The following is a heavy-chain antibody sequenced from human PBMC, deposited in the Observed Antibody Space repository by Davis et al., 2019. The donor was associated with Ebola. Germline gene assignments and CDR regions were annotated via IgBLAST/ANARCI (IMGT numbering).Heavy chain of an antibody. J-gene: IGHJ4*02. V-gene: IGHV3-23*05. Sequence: GESLKISCAASGFTFSSYAMSWVRQAPGKGLEWVSVIYTTNSTYYADSVKGRFTISRDNSKNTLYLQMNSLRAEDTAVYYCARLRLYAGVDYWGQGTLVTVSS. CDR1: GFTFSSYA. CDR2: IYTTNST. D-gene: IGHD2-8*02. CDR3: ARLRLYAGVDY.